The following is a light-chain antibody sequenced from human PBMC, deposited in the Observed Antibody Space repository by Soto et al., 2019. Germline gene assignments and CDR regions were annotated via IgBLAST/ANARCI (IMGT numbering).Light chain of an antibody. CDR2: DVS. CDR1: SSDVGGYNY. V-gene: IGLV2-14*01. CDR3: SSYTSRSTVF. J-gene: IGLJ1*01. Sequence: QSALTQPASVSGSPGQSITISCTGTSSDVGGYNYVSWYQQHPGKAPKLMIYDVSYWPSGVSNRFSGSKSGNTASLTISGLQAEDEADYYCSSYTSRSTVFFGRGTKVTVL.